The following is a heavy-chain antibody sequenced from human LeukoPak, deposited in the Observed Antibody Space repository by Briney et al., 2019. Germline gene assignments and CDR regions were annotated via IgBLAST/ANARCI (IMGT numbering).Heavy chain of an antibody. V-gene: IGHV3-30*02. Sequence: LPGGSLRLSCAASGFTISHYRMHWARDAPGKGLEGVAFIRNDGSDKYYADSVKGRFTIFRDNYENTLNLQMNSLRGEDTGIYYCAKHLADSTASFDCWGQGTLVIVSS. J-gene: IGHJ4*02. CDR3: AKHLADSTASFDC. CDR1: GFTISHYR. D-gene: IGHD3-16*01. CDR2: IRNDGSDK.